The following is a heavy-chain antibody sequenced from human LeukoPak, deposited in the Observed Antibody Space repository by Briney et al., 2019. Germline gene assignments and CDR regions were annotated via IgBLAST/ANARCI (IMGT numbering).Heavy chain of an antibody. CDR2: IYYSGRT. CDR3: ARHEEEDGPNAKTFHY. V-gene: IGHV4-39*01. J-gene: IGHJ4*02. Sequence: SETLSLTCTVSGASISGSNYYWGWIRQPPGMGLEWIGSIYYSGRTYYNPSLKSRVTISVDTSKNHFSLRLGSVTAADTAVYYCARHEEEDGPNAKTFHYWGQGTLVTVSS. CDR1: GASISGSNYY. D-gene: IGHD5-24*01.